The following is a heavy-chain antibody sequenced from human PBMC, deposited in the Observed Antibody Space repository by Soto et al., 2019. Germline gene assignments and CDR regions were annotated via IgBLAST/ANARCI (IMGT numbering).Heavy chain of an antibody. CDR2: INWNSNNI. CDR3: AKAPYTTISYYYMDV. V-gene: IGHV3-9*01. J-gene: IGHJ6*03. CDR1: GFTFDDYA. D-gene: IGHD5-12*01. Sequence: SLRLSCAASGFTFDDYAMHWVRQAPGKGLEWVSGINWNSNNIGYADSVKGRFTISRDNAKNSLYLQMNSLRAEDTALYYCAKAPYTTISYYYMDVWGKGTTVTVSS.